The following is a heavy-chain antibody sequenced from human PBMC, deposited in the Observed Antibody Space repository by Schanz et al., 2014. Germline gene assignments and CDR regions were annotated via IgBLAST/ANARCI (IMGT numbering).Heavy chain of an antibody. CDR2: ISGSGGST. J-gene: IGHJ6*02. CDR1: GFTFSSYA. CDR3: ARDTSYGMDV. V-gene: IGHV3-23*01. D-gene: IGHD5-18*01. Sequence: EVQLLESGGGLVQPGGSLRLSCAASGFTFSSYAMSWVRQAPGKGLEWVSAISGSGGSTYYADSVKGRFTISRDNAKNSLYLQMISLRVKDTAVYYCARDTSYGMDVWGQGTTVTVSS.